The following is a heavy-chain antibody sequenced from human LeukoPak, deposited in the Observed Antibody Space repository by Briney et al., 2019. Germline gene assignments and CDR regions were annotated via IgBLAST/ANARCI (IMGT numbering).Heavy chain of an antibody. CDR1: GGSISSYY. CDR3: ARGRGGTIFGVVLGYMDV. V-gene: IGHV4-4*07. CDR2: IYTSGST. D-gene: IGHD3-3*01. J-gene: IGHJ6*03. Sequence: SETLSLTCTASGGSISSYYWSWIRQPAGKVLEWIGRIYTSGSTNYNPSLKSRVTMSVDTSKNQFSLKLSSVTAADTAVYYCARGRGGTIFGVVLGYMDVWGKGTTVTVSS.